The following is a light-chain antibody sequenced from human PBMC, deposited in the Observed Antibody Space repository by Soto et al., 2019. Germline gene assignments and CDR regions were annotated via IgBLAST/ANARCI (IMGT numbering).Light chain of an antibody. CDR2: GAS. CDR1: QTISSSS. CDR3: QQYGSSST. Sequence: IVLTQSPGTLSLSPGERATLSCRASQTISSSSLAWYQQKGGQAPRLLIYGASSRATGIPDRFSGSGSGTDFTLTISRLEPDDFAVYYCQQYGSSSTFGQGTRLEI. V-gene: IGKV3-20*01. J-gene: IGKJ5*01.